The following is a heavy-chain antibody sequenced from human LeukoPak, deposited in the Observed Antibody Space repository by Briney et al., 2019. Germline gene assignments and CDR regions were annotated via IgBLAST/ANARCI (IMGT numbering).Heavy chain of an antibody. Sequence: PSETLSLTCTVSGGSIIGYYWSWIRQPAGEGLEWIGRIHGTGGTDYNPSLKSRVTMSVDTSKNQFSLKLTSVTAADTAVYYCAKDGSSWPFFDSWGQGTLVTVSS. CDR2: IHGTGGT. V-gene: IGHV4-4*07. J-gene: IGHJ5*01. D-gene: IGHD6-13*01. CDR1: GGSIIGYY. CDR3: AKDGSSWPFFDS.